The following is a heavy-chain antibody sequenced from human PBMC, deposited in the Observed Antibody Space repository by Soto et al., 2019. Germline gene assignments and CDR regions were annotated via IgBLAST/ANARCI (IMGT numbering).Heavy chain of an antibody. CDR2: IIPRSAKS. Sequence: ASVKVSCKASGDMFDTYTITWMRQAPGRGLEWVGGIIPRSAKSNYAQKFEGRVTMTTDTSTSTAYMELRSLRSDDTAVYYCAKADSASSSSYLDNWGRGTLVTVSS. CDR1: GDMFDTYT. CDR3: AKADSASSSSYLDN. D-gene: IGHD6-6*01. J-gene: IGHJ4*02. V-gene: IGHV1-18*04.